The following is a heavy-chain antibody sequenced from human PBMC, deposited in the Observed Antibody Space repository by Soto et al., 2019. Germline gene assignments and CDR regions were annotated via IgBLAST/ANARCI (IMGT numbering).Heavy chain of an antibody. CDR2: IIPIFGTA. Sequence: LVKLSCKASGGTFSSYAISWGRQAPGQGLEWMGGIIPIFGTANYAQKFQGRVTITADESTSTAYMELSSLRSEDTAVYYCARVSSSAMVDYYYYYGMDVWGQGTTVTVSS. CDR3: ARVSSSAMVDYYYYYGMDV. V-gene: IGHV1-69*13. D-gene: IGHD5-18*01. J-gene: IGHJ6*02. CDR1: GGTFSSYA.